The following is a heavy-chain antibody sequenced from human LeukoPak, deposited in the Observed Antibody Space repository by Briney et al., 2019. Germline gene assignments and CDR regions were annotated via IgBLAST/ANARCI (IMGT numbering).Heavy chain of an antibody. V-gene: IGHV3-7*01. CDR3: ARARYSSGWYYFDY. CDR2: MRQDGSEK. J-gene: IGHJ4*02. Sequence: GGSLRLSCAASGFTFRNYIISWVRQAPGKGLEWVANMRQDGSEKYYVDSVKGRFTISRDNSKNTLYLQMNSLRAEDTAVYYCARARYSSGWYYFDYWGQGTLVTVSS. CDR1: GFTFRNYI. D-gene: IGHD6-19*01.